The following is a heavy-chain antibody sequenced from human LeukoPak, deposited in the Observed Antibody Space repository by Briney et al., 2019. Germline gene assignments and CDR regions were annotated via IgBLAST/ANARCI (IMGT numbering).Heavy chain of an antibody. CDR3: ARERIAARPGGYFYYGMDV. CDR2: INPNSGGT. J-gene: IGHJ6*02. D-gene: IGHD6-6*01. CDR1: GYTFTGYY. V-gene: IGHV1-2*02. Sequence: ASVKVSCKASGYTFTGYYMHWVRQAPGQGREWMGWINPNSGGTNYAQKFQGRVTMTRDTSISTAYMELSRLRSDDTAVYYCARERIAARPGGYFYYGMDVWGQGTTVTVSS.